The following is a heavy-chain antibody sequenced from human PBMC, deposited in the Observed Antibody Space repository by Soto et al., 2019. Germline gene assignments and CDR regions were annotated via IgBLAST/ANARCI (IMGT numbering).Heavy chain of an antibody. CDR1: GFTFSSYS. Sequence: GGSLRLSCAASGFTFSSYSMNWVRQAPGKRLEWVSYISSSSSTIYYADSVKGRFTISRDNAKNSLYLQMNSLRAEDTAVYYCARDALVEDGPNWFDPWGQGTLVTVSS. V-gene: IGHV3-48*01. J-gene: IGHJ5*02. D-gene: IGHD2-8*02. CDR2: ISSSSSTI. CDR3: ARDALVEDGPNWFDP.